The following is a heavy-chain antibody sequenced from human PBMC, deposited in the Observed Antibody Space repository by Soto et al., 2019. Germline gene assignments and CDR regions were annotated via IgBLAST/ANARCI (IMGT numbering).Heavy chain of an antibody. Sequence: EVQLLESGGGFEQPGGSLRLSCAASGFTFSTIAMAWVRQAPGKGLEWVSSISPSGDYAYFADSVKGRFTMSRDNSKNTVYLQLDSLRVEDTATYYCVRDQISGSAFDIWGQGTMVTVSS. J-gene: IGHJ3*02. CDR3: VRDQISGSAFDI. V-gene: IGHV3-23*01. CDR2: ISPSGDYA. D-gene: IGHD6-19*01. CDR1: GFTFSTIA.